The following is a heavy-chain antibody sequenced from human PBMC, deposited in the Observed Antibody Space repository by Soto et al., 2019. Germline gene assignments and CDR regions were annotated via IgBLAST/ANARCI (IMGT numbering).Heavy chain of an antibody. CDR1: GFTFSSYW. CDR2: IKSDGINI. CDR3: ARGSLSGSGSFIQEDY. Sequence: EVQLVESGGGLVQPGGSLRLSCAASGFTFSSYWMHWVRQAPGQGLVWVSRIKSDGININYADAVKGRFTISRDNAKNTLYLKKNRLRAEDTAIYYCARGSLSGSGSFIQEDYWGQGTLVTITS. J-gene: IGHJ4*02. V-gene: IGHV3-74*01. D-gene: IGHD3-10*01.